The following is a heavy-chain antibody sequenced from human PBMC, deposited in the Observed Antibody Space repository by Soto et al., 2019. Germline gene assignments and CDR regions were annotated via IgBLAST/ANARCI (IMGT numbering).Heavy chain of an antibody. D-gene: IGHD6-6*01. Sequence: SETLSLTCAVYGGSFSGYYWSWIRQPPGKGLEWIGEINHSGSTNYNPSLKSRVTISVDTSKNQFSLKLSSVTAADTAVYYCARGSHSSSLTLRGSSYYYYGMDVWGQGTTVTVSS. CDR1: GGSFSGYY. CDR2: INHSGST. V-gene: IGHV4-34*01. CDR3: ARGSHSSSLTLRGSSYYYYGMDV. J-gene: IGHJ6*02.